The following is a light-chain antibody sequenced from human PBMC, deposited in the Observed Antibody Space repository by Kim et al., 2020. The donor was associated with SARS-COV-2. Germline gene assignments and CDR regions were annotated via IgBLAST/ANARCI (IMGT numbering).Light chain of an antibody. CDR1: QSISSW. CDR2: KAS. J-gene: IGKJ1*01. V-gene: IGKV1-5*03. CDR3: QQYDILWT. Sequence: DIQMTQSPSTLSASVGDRVTSTCRASQSISSWLAWYQQKPGKAPNLLIYKASILETGVPSRFSGSGSGTEFTLTISSLQPDDFATYYCQQYDILWTFGQGTKVDIK.